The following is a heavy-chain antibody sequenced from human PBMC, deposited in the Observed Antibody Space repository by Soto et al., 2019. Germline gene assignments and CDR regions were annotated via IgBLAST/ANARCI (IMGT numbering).Heavy chain of an antibody. Sequence: QLQLQESGPGLVKPSETLSLTCTVSGGSISSSSYYWGWIRQPPGKGLEWIGSIYYSGSTYYNPSLKRRIPISVHTSKNQSSPKLSCVTAADTAVYYWARHPTHLWFGEFSMFDPWGQGTLVTVSS. V-gene: IGHV4-39*01. J-gene: IGHJ5*02. D-gene: IGHD3-10*01. CDR3: ARHPTHLWFGEFSMFDP. CDR1: GGSISSSSYY. CDR2: IYYSGST.